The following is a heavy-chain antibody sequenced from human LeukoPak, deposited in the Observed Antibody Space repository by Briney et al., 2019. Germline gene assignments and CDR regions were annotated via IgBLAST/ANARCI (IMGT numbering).Heavy chain of an antibody. Sequence: PGGSLRLSCAASGFTFSSYDMHWPRHATGKGLEWVSAIGSAGDTYYPGSVKGRFNISRENAKNSLYLQMNSLRAGDTAVYYCARRCRSYSSGWYYDYWGQGTLVTVSS. CDR2: IGSAGDT. D-gene: IGHD6-19*01. J-gene: IGHJ4*02. CDR3: ARRCRSYSSGWYYDY. V-gene: IGHV3-13*01. CDR1: GFTFSSYD.